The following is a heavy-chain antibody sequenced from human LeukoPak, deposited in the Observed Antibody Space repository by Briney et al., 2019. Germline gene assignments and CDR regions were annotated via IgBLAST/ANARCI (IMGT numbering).Heavy chain of an antibody. Sequence: GASVKVSCKASGYTFTSYAMNWVRQASGQGLEWMGWINTNTGNPTYAQGFTGRFVFSLDTSVSTAYLQISSLKAEDTAVYYCARDQYDYVWGSYLPLLGYWGQGTLVTVSS. CDR3: ARDQYDYVWGSYLPLLGY. CDR2: INTNTGNP. CDR1: GYTFTSYA. D-gene: IGHD3-16*01. J-gene: IGHJ4*02. V-gene: IGHV7-4-1*02.